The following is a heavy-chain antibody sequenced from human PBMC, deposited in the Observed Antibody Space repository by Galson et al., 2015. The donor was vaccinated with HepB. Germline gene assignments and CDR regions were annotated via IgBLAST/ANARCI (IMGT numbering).Heavy chain of an antibody. Sequence: SVKVSCKASGGTFSSYAISWVRQAPGQGLEWMGGIIPIFGTANYAQKFQGRVTITADESTSTAYMELSSLRSEDTAVYYCARGIAARLFGDAFDIWDQGTMVTVSS. CDR1: GGTFSSYA. D-gene: IGHD6-6*01. J-gene: IGHJ3*02. CDR3: ARGIAARLFGDAFDI. V-gene: IGHV1-69*13. CDR2: IIPIFGTA.